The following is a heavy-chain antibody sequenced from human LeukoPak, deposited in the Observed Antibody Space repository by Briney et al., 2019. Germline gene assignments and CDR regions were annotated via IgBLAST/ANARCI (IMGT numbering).Heavy chain of an antibody. Sequence: GGSLRLSCTGSGFTFRTYAFSWVGQAPGEGLEWGSATGSNGVTYYADSVKGRFTISRDNSKNALYLQVNGLRADDTAVYYCGIRDTSDYYVFWGQGTLVTVSS. V-gene: IGHV3-23*01. CDR1: GFTFRTYA. J-gene: IGHJ4*02. CDR2: TGSNGVT. D-gene: IGHD3-22*01. CDR3: GIRDTSDYYVF.